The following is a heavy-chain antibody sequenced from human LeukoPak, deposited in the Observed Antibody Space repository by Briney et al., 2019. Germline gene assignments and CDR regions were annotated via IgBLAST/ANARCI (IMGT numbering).Heavy chain of an antibody. CDR3: AKGDDYGDYAGQAFDI. V-gene: IGHV3-23*01. Sequence: GGSLRLSCAASGFTYSRYAMSWVRQAPGKGLEWVSSISDNGAGTFYADSVKGRFTISRDNSDKTLYLQMNSLRAEDTAVYYCAKGDDYGDYAGQAFDIWGQGTMVTVSS. CDR1: GFTYSRYA. CDR2: ISDNGAGT. D-gene: IGHD4-17*01. J-gene: IGHJ3*02.